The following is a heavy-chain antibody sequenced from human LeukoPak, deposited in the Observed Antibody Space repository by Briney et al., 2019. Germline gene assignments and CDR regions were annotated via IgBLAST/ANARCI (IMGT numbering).Heavy chain of an antibody. CDR1: GGTFSSYA. D-gene: IGHD2/OR15-2a*01. V-gene: IGHV1-69*05. CDR2: IIPIFGTA. J-gene: IGHJ4*02. Sequence: ASVKVSCKASGGTFSSYAISWVRQAPGQGLEWMGGIIPIFGTANYAQKFQGRVTITTDESTSTAYMELSSLRSEDTAVYYCASSISQGPFDYWGQGTLVTVSS. CDR3: ASSISQGPFDY.